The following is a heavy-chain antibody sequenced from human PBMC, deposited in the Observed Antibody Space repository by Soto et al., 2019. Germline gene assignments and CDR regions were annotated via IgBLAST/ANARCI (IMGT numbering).Heavy chain of an antibody. J-gene: IGHJ4*02. CDR2: INAGNGNT. CDR1: GYTFTSYA. V-gene: IGHV1-3*01. CDR3: AGHAITISGVVNYYFDY. Sequence: ASVKVSCKASGYTFTSYAMHWVRQAPGQRLEWMGWINAGNGNTKYSQKFQGRVTITRDTSASTAYMELSSLRSEDTAVYYCAGHAITISGVVNYYFDYWGQGTLVTVSS. D-gene: IGHD3-3*01.